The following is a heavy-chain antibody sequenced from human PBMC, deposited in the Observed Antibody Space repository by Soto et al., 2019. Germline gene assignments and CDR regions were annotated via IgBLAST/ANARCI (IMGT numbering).Heavy chain of an antibody. CDR3: AGLGYWSSTSCYGANCFDP. V-gene: IGHV3-23*01. CDR1: GFTFSSYA. J-gene: IGHJ5*02. Sequence: GGSLRLSCAASGFTFSSYAMSWVRQAPGKGLEWVSAISGSGGSTYYADSVKGRFTISRDNSKNTLYLQMNSLRAEDTAVYYCAGLGYWSSTSCYGANCFDPWGQGTLVTVSS. D-gene: IGHD2-2*01. CDR2: ISGSGGST.